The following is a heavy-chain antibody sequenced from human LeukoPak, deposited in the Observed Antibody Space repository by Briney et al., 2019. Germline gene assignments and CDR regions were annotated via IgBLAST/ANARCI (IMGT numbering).Heavy chain of an antibody. Sequence: SVKVSCKAPGGTFSSYAISWVRQAPGQGLEWMGRIIPIFGTANYAQKFQGRVTMTRDTSISTAYMELSRLRSDDTAVYYCAGTNVAGTYYYYYMDVWGKGTTVTVSS. CDR1: GGTFSSYA. V-gene: IGHV1-69*05. CDR3: AGTNVAGTYYYYYMDV. J-gene: IGHJ6*03. D-gene: IGHD6-19*01. CDR2: IIPIFGTA.